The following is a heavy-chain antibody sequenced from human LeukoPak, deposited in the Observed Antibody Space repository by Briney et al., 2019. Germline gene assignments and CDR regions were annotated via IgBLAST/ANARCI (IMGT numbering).Heavy chain of an antibody. CDR1: GLTFSSYA. Sequence: GGSLRLSCAASGLTFSSYAMHWVRQAPGKGLEYVSVISSNGGSTYYANSVKGRFTISRDNSKNTLYLQMNSLRAEDTAVYYCARIIAARAFDYWGQGTLVTVSS. V-gene: IGHV3-64*01. CDR3: ARIIAARAFDY. J-gene: IGHJ4*02. CDR2: ISSNGGST. D-gene: IGHD6-6*01.